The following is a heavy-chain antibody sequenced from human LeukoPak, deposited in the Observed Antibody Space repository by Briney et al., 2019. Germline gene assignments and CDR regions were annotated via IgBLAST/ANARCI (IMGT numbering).Heavy chain of an antibody. J-gene: IGHJ6*02. CDR3: ASSIQLWPPFYYGMDV. CDR1: GFTFSDYY. CDR2: ISSSGSTI. Sequence: GGSLRLSCAASGFTFSDYYMSWIRQAPGNGLEGVSYISSSGSTIYYADSVKGRFTISRDNAKNSLYLQMNSLRAEDTAVYYCASSIQLWPPFYYGMDVWGQGTTVTVSS. V-gene: IGHV3-11*01. D-gene: IGHD5-18*01.